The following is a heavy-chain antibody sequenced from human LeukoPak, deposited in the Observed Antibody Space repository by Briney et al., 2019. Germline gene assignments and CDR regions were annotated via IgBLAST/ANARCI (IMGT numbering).Heavy chain of an antibody. D-gene: IGHD5-18*01. CDR2: ISGSGGTT. Sequence: GASLRLSCAASGFSFSSYAMSWVRQAPGKGLELVSSISGSGGTTYYADSVKGRFTISRDNSKNTLYLQMNSLRAEDTAVYYCARREYSHGYDYWGQGTLVTVSS. V-gene: IGHV3-23*01. CDR1: GFSFSSYA. J-gene: IGHJ4*02. CDR3: ARREYSHGYDY.